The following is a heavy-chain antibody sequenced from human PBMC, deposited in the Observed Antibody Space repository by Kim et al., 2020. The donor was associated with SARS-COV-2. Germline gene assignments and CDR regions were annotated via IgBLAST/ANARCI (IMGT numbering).Heavy chain of an antibody. Sequence: SETLSLICAVYGGSFSGYYWSWIRQPPGKGLEWIGEINHSGSTNYNPSLKSRVTISVDTSKNQFSLKLSSVTAADTAVYYCARTAPRLSYSSGWYNYWGQGTLVTVSS. CDR3: ARTAPRLSYSSGWYNY. D-gene: IGHD6-19*01. CDR1: GGSFSGYY. CDR2: INHSGST. V-gene: IGHV4-34*01. J-gene: IGHJ4*02.